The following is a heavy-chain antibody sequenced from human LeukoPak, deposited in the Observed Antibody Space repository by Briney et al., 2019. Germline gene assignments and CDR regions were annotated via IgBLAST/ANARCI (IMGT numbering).Heavy chain of an antibody. Sequence: SETLSLTCAVYGGSFGGYYWSWIRQPPGKGLEWIGEINHSGSTYYSPSLNRRVTISIDTSKNQFSLKLNSVTAADTAVYYCARGLQWVTRYYHYGMDVWGQGTTVTVSS. V-gene: IGHV4-34*01. CDR2: INHSGST. D-gene: IGHD6-19*01. CDR3: ARGLQWVTRYYHYGMDV. CDR1: GGSFGGYY. J-gene: IGHJ6*02.